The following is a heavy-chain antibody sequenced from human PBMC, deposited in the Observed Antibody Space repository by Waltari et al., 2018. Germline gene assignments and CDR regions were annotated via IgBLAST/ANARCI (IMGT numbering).Heavy chain of an antibody. J-gene: IGHJ6*03. D-gene: IGHD4-17*01. CDR2: ISSSSNYI. V-gene: IGHV3-21*01. CDR1: GFSFSSYS. Sequence: EVQLVESGGGLVKPGGSLRLSCAASGFSFSSYSMNWVRQAPGKGLEWGSAISSSSNYIYYADSRKGRFPNSRDNAKNSLYLQMNRLRAEDTAVYYCARDGVPSYDYCDYVGVGSYYYYYMDVWGKGTTVTVSS. CDR3: ARDGVPSYDYCDYVGVGSYYYYYMDV.